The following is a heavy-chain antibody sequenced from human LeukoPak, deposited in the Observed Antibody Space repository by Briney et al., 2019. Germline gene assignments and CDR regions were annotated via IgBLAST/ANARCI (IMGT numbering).Heavy chain of an antibody. V-gene: IGHV3-66*01. CDR3: ATDIRSSPLGF. D-gene: IGHD3-9*01. CDR2: IYAGGST. J-gene: IGHJ4*01. Sequence: PGGSLRLSCAVSGVRFTNDYMNWVRQAPGKGLEWVSIIYAGGSTYYADSVKGRFTISRDSSNNTLFLQMSNLRADDSGLYYCATDIRSSPLGFWGHGTLVTVSS. CDR1: GVRFTNDY.